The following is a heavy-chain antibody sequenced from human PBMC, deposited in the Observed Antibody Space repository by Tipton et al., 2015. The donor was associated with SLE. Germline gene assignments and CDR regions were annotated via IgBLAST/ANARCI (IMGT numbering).Heavy chain of an antibody. J-gene: IGHJ5*02. CDR3: ARVGSGNWFDP. D-gene: IGHD3-10*01. CDR2: IWYDGSNK. CDR1: GFTFSSYG. V-gene: IGHV3-33*01. Sequence: QLVQSGGGVVQPGRSLRLSCAASGFTFSSYGMHWVRQAPGKGLEWVAVIWYDGSNKYYADSVKGRFTISRDNSKNTLYLQMNSLRAEDTAVYYCARVGSGNWFDPWGQGTLVTVSS.